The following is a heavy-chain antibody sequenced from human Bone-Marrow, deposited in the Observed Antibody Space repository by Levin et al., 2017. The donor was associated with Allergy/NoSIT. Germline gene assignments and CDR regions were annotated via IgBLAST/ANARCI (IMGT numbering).Heavy chain of an antibody. J-gene: IGHJ4*02. CDR1: GGTFSSYA. D-gene: IGHD2-2*01. Sequence: ASVKVSCKASGGTFSSYAISWVRQAPGQGLEWMGRIIPILGIANYAQKFQGRVTITADKSTSTAYMELSSLRSEDTAVYYCAREQDIVVVPAAPDYWGQGTLVTVSS. CDR2: IIPILGIA. V-gene: IGHV1-69*04. CDR3: AREQDIVVVPAAPDY.